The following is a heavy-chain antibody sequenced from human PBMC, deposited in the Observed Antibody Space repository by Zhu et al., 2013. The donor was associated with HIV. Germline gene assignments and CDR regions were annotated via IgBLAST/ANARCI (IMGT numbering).Heavy chain of an antibody. D-gene: IGHD4-4*01. CDR1: GVTPSXGLL. V-gene: IGHV1-2*02. Sequence: SGVTPSXGLLYANGCAGPWQGLEWMGWININSGATNYAQKFLGRLSMTRDKSISTAYMELSSLRSDDTAVYYCARDYSNYVPFWGQGTLVAVSS. CDR2: ININSGAT. J-gene: IGHJ4*02. CDR3: ARDYSNYVPF.